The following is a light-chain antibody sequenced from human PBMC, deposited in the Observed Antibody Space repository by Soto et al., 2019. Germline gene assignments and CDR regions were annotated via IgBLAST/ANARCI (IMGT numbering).Light chain of an antibody. Sequence: DIQMTQSPSTLSTSVGDRVTITCRASQNINSWLAWYQQKPGKAPKILIYKTSSLESGVPSRFSGGGSGTEFTLTISSLQPDDFGTYYCQQYNSYPITFGQGTRLEIK. CDR3: QQYNSYPIT. J-gene: IGKJ5*01. CDR1: QNINSW. V-gene: IGKV1-5*03. CDR2: KTS.